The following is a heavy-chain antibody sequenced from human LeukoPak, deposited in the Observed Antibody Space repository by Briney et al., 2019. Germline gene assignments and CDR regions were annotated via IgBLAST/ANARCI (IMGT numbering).Heavy chain of an antibody. D-gene: IGHD5-12*01. J-gene: IGHJ6*02. V-gene: IGHV3-33*01. CDR1: GFTFSSYG. CDR2: IWYDGSNK. Sequence: GRSLRLSCAASGFTFSSYGTHWVRQAPGKGLEWVAVIWYDGSNKYYADSVKGRFTISRDNSKNTLYLQMNSLRAEDTAVYYCARDVTPPYIVADYGMDVWGQGTTVTVSS. CDR3: ARDVTPPYIVADYGMDV.